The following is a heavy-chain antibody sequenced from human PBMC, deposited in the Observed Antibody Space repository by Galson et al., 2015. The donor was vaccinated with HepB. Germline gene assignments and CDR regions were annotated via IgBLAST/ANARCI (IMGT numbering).Heavy chain of an antibody. V-gene: IGHV3-7*01. CDR2: IKQDGSEK. CDR3: ARVGIVATISGWFDP. D-gene: IGHD5-12*01. CDR1: GFTFSSYW. J-gene: IGHJ5*02. Sequence: SLRLSCAASGFTFSSYWMSWVRQAPGKGLEWVANIKQDGSEKYYVDSVKGRFTISRDNAKNSLYLQMNSLRAEDTAVYCCARVGIVATISGWFDPWGQGTLVTVSS.